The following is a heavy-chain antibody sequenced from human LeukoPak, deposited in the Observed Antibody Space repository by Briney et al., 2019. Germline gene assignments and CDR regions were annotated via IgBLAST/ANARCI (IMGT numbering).Heavy chain of an antibody. D-gene: IGHD5-12*01. CDR3: ARERPWLRLALDC. CDR2: INHSGST. J-gene: IGHJ4*02. Sequence: SETLSLICAVYGGSFSGYYWSWIRQPPGKGLEWIREINHSGSTNYNPSLKSRVTISVDTSKNQFSLKLSSVTAADTAVYYCARERPWLRLALDCWGQGTLVTVSS. V-gene: IGHV4-34*01. CDR1: GGSFSGYY.